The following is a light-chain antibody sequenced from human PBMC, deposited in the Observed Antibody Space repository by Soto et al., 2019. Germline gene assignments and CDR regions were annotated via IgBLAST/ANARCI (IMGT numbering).Light chain of an antibody. CDR1: QALSNY. CDR2: SAS. CDR3: QQLSRYPLT. J-gene: IGKJ4*01. Sequence: DIKLTQSPSPLSAAVGDTVTITFRSSQALSNYLAWYQQKPGKAPDLLIYSASTLQSGVPSRFSGSGSETEFSLTIRALQHEDFATYYCQQLSRYPLTFGGGTKVDIK. V-gene: IGKV1-9*01.